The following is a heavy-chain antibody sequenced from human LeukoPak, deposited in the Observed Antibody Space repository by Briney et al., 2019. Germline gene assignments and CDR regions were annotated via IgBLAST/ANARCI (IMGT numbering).Heavy chain of an antibody. V-gene: IGHV3-30*09. J-gene: IGHJ5*02. CDR3: ARDSDVEVAATHWFDP. CDR2: ISYGGSNK. D-gene: IGHD2-15*01. Sequence: GGSLRHSCAASGFTFSTYAMHWVHQAPGKGLEWVAVISYGGSNKSYADSVKGRFAISRDNSKNTLYLQMNSLRAEDTAVYYCARDSDVEVAATHWFDPWGQGALVTVSS. CDR1: GFTFSTYA.